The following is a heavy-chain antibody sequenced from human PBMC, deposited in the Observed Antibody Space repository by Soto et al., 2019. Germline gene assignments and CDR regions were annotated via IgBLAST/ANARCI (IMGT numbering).Heavy chain of an antibody. CDR2: INHSGST. CDR3: ARGGRLTIFGVVIRSNMDV. D-gene: IGHD3-3*01. Sequence: PSETLSLTCAVYGGSFSGYYWSWIRQPPGKGLEWIGEINHSGSTNYNPSLKSRVTISVDTSKNQFSLKLSSVTAADTAVYYCARGGRLTIFGVVIRSNMDVWGKGTTVTVSS. J-gene: IGHJ6*03. V-gene: IGHV4-34*01. CDR1: GGSFSGYY.